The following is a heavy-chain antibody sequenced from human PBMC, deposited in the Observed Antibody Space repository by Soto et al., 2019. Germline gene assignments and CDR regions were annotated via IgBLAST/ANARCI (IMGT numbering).Heavy chain of an antibody. J-gene: IGHJ6*02. CDR1: GGSISSSSYY. CDR2: IYYSGST. Sequence: QLQLQESGPGLVKPSETLSLTCTVSGGSISSSSYYWGWIRQPPGKGLEWIGSIYYSGSTYYNPSLKSRVTISVDTSKNQFSLKLSSVTAADTAVYYCARGSSAVPTGRPYYYYGMDVWGQGTTVTVSS. CDR3: ARGSSAVPTGRPYYYYGMDV. D-gene: IGHD6-13*01. V-gene: IGHV4-39*01.